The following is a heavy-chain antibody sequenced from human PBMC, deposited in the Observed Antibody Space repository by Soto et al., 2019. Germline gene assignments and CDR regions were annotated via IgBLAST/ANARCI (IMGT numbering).Heavy chain of an antibody. CDR2: IYPGDSDI. V-gene: IGHV5-51*01. Sequence: PGETLKISCKGSGFSFTNYWIGWVRQMPGKGLEWMGDIYPGDSDIRYSPSFRGQVTISADKSITTAYLQWSSLKASDTAMYYCARKYYYDSSGRPHWPYDAFDISGQGTMVTVSS. CDR3: ARKYYYDSSGRPHWPYDAFDI. D-gene: IGHD3-22*01. J-gene: IGHJ3*02. CDR1: GFSFTNYW.